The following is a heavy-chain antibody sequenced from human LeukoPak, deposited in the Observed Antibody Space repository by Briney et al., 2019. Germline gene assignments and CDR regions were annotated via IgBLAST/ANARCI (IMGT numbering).Heavy chain of an antibody. CDR2: IYYTGNT. CDR3: ARYDYGSSWYTSDY. Sequence: PSETLSLTCTVSGGSISSYYWGWIRQPPGKGLEYIGYIYYTGNTNYNPSLKSRVSVSVDTSKNHFSLKLTSVTAADTAVYYCARYDYGSSWYTSDYWGQGTLVTVSS. D-gene: IGHD6-13*01. CDR1: GGSISSYY. J-gene: IGHJ4*02. V-gene: IGHV4-59*01.